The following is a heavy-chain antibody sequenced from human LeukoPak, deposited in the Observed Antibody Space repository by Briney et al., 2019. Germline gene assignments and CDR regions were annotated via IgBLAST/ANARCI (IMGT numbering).Heavy chain of an antibody. CDR1: GGTFSSYA. CDR3: ARTRSSWQPKSAFDI. D-gene: IGHD6-13*01. Sequence: SVKVSCKASGGTFSSYAISWVRQAPGQGLEWMGGIIPIFGTANYAQKFQGRVTMTRDTSISTAYMELSRLRSDDTAVYYCARTRSSWQPKSAFDIWGQGTMVTVSS. V-gene: IGHV1-69*05. J-gene: IGHJ3*02. CDR2: IIPIFGTA.